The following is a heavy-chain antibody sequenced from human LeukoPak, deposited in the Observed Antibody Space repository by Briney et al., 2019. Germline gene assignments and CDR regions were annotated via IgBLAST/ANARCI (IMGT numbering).Heavy chain of an antibody. D-gene: IGHD1-20*01. Sequence: GGSLRLSCAAPGFPFSHYSMNWVRQAPGKGLEFLAYISTCSDLKFYAVSVKGRFTINRDNVMNSLSLQMNSLRVEDTAVYYCVRDLNWNFDYWGQGTLVTVSS. CDR3: VRDLNWNFDY. V-gene: IGHV3-48*01. CDR2: ISTCSDLK. J-gene: IGHJ4*02. CDR1: GFPFSHYS.